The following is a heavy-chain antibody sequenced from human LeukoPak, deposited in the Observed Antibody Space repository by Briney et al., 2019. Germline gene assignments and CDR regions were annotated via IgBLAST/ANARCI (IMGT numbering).Heavy chain of an antibody. Sequence: SETLSLTCAVYGGSFSGYYWSWIRQPPGKGLEWIGEINHSGSTNYNPSLKSRVTISVDTSKNQFSLKLSSVTAADTAVYYCARLTGYSSGSPNYWGQGTLVTVSS. CDR3: ARLTGYSSGSPNY. D-gene: IGHD6-19*01. CDR1: GGSFSGYY. CDR2: INHSGST. V-gene: IGHV4-34*01. J-gene: IGHJ4*02.